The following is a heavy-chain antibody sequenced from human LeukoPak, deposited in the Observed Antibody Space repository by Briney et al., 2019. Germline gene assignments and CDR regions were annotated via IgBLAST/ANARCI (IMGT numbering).Heavy chain of an antibody. J-gene: IGHJ3*02. Sequence: ASVKVSCKASGYTFTSYDINWVRQATGQGLEWMGWMNPNSGGTNYAQKFQGRVTMTRDTSISTAYMELSRLRSDDTAVYYCARFTTVKRIAFDIWGQGTMVTVSS. CDR2: MNPNSGGT. CDR3: ARFTTVKRIAFDI. D-gene: IGHD4-11*01. CDR1: GYTFTSYD. V-gene: IGHV1-2*02.